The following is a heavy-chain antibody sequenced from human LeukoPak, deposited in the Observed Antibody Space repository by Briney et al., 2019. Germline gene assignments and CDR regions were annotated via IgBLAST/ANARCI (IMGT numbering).Heavy chain of an antibody. CDR1: GGSISSGGYS. V-gene: IGHV4-30-2*01. Sequence: SQTLSLTCAVSGGSISSGGYSWSWIRQPPGKGQEWIGYIYHSGSTYYNPSLKSRVTISVDRSKNQLSLKLGSVTAADTAVYYCARDQPSSYYFDYWGQGTLVTVSS. D-gene: IGHD1-1*01. CDR2: IYHSGST. J-gene: IGHJ4*02. CDR3: ARDQPSSYYFDY.